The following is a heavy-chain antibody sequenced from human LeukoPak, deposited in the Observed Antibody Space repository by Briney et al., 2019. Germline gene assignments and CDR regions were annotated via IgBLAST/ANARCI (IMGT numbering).Heavy chain of an antibody. D-gene: IGHD3-16*02. CDR3: ARDERKAFGGVIVIPGGY. V-gene: IGHV1-2*02. J-gene: IGHJ4*02. CDR1: GYTFTGYY. Sequence: ASVKVSCKASGYTFTGYYMHWVRQAPGQGLEWMGWINPNSGGTNYAQKFQGRVTTTRDTSISTAYMELSRLRSDDTAVYYCARDERKAFGGVIVIPGGYWGQGTLVTVSS. CDR2: INPNSGGT.